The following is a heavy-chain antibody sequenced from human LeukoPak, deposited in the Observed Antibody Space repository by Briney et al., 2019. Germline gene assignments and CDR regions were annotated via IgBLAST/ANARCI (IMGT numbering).Heavy chain of an antibody. D-gene: IGHD3-10*01. CDR2: FSSDGRST. V-gene: IGHV3-30*18. CDR3: AKSYYYHSGSFDY. J-gene: IGHJ4*02. Sequence: GGSLRLSCAASGFTFSTFNMHWVRQAPGKELEWVAVFSSDGRSTFYAENVQGRFTLSRDNSKNTLSLQMNSLRAEDTAVYYCAKSYYYHSGSFDYWGQGTLVTVSS. CDR1: GFTFSTFN.